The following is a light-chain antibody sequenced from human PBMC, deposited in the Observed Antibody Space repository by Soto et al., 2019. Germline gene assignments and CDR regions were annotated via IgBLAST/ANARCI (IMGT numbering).Light chain of an antibody. CDR1: SSDVGYYNY. V-gene: IGLV2-14*03. CDR2: DVR. J-gene: IGLJ1*01. CDR3: SSYTSSSTYV. Sequence: QSVLTQPASVSGSPGQSITISCTGTSSDVGYYNYVSWYQQHPGKAPKLMIYDVRNRPSGVSNRFSGSKSGNTASLTISGLQAEDEVDYYCSSYTSSSTYVFGTGTKVTV.